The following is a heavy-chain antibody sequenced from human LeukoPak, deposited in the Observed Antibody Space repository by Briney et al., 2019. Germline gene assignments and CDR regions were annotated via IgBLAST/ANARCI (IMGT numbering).Heavy chain of an antibody. CDR2: INHSGST. CDR3: ARGSGYLVDY. Sequence: SETLSLTCAVYGGSFSGYYWSWIRQPPGKGLEWIGAINHSGSTNYNPSLKSRVTISEDTSKNQFSLKLSTVTAADTAVYYCARGSGYLVDYWCRGTLVTVSS. D-gene: IGHD3-22*01. V-gene: IGHV4-34*01. J-gene: IGHJ4*02. CDR1: GGSFSGYY.